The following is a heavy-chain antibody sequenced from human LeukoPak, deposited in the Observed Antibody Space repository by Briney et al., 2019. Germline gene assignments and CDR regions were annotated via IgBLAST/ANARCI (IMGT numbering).Heavy chain of an antibody. CDR3: ARHRGSGSYYDSHDS. V-gene: IGHV4-39*07. CDR1: GGSISSSSYY. Sequence: SETLSLTCTVSGGSISSSSYYWGWIRQPPGKGLEWIGSIYYSGSTYYNPSLKSRVTISVDTSKNQFSLKLSSVTAADTAVYYCARHRGSGSYYDSHDSWGQGTLVTVSS. D-gene: IGHD1-26*01. CDR2: IYYSGST. J-gene: IGHJ4*02.